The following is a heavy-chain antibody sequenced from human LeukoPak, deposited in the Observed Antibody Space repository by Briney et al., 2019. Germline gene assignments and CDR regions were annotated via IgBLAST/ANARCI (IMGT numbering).Heavy chain of an antibody. D-gene: IGHD1-1*01. CDR2: IYYSGST. Sequence: PSETLSLTCTVSGGSISSSSYYWGWLRQPPGKGLEWIGSIYYSGSTYYNPSLKSRVTISVDTSKNQFSLKLSSVTAADTAVYYCARRNGEKENAFDYWGQGTLVTVSS. CDR1: GGSISSSSYY. J-gene: IGHJ4*02. V-gene: IGHV4-39*01. CDR3: ARRNGEKENAFDY.